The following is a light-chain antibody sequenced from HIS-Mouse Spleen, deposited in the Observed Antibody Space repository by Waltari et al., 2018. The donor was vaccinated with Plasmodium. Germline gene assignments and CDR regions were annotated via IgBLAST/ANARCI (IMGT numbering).Light chain of an antibody. J-gene: IGLJ3*02. V-gene: IGLV3-10*01. CDR2: EAI. Sequence: SYELTQPPSVSVSPGQTARNTCSGDALPKKYAYWYQQKSGQAPVLVIYEAIKRPSGIPRRFSGSSAGTMATLTISGAQVEDEADYYCYSTDSSGNHRVFGGGTKLTVL. CDR1: ALPKKY. CDR3: YSTDSSGNHRV.